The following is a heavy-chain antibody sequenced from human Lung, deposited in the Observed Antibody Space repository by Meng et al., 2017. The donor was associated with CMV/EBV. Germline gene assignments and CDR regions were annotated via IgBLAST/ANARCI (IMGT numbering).Heavy chain of an antibody. CDR3: ARPRYDTSHYPVYYYYGMDV. V-gene: IGHV3-33*01. CDR1: GFTLVRYH. J-gene: IGHJ6*02. D-gene: IGHD3-22*01. Sequence: SCVASGFTLVRYHMHWVRQAPGEGLEWVAFIWYDGGNKFYADSVKGRFTISRDNSKNTLYLQMNNVGADDAAIYFCARPRYDTSHYPVYYYYGMDVWXLGTTVTVSS. CDR2: IWYDGGNK.